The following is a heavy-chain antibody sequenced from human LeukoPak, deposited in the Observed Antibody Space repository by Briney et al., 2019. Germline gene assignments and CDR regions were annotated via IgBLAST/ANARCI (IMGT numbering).Heavy chain of an antibody. CDR2: ISSSSSTI. D-gene: IGHD3-9*01. V-gene: IGHV3-48*04. CDR3: AILVGIGWEYYDILTGYPYFDY. Sequence: GGSLRLSCAASGFTFSSYGMTWVRQAPGKGLEWVSYISSSSSTIYYADSVKGRFTISRDNAKNSLYLQMNSLRAEDTAVYYCAILVGIGWEYYDILTGYPYFDYWGQGTLVTVSS. J-gene: IGHJ4*02. CDR1: GFTFSSYG.